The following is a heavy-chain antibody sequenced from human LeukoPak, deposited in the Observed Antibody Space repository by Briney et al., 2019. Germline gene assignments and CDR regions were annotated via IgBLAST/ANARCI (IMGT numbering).Heavy chain of an antibody. V-gene: IGHV3-7*01. CDR1: GFTFSSYS. J-gene: IGHJ4*02. D-gene: IGHD3-10*01. Sequence: GGSLRLSCAASGFTFSSYSMNWVRQAPGKGLEWVANIKQDGSEKYYVDSVKGRFTISRDNAKNSLYLQMNSLRAEDTAVYYCARDHYYGSGSYENWGQGTLVTVSS. CDR3: ARDHYYGSGSYEN. CDR2: IKQDGSEK.